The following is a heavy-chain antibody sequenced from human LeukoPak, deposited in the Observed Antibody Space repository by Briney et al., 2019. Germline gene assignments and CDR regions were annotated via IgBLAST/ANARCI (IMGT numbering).Heavy chain of an antibody. Sequence: GSLRLSCAASGFTFSSYAMSWVRQAPGKGPEWVSAISHSGGTTYYADSVKGRLTITRDNSKNTLYLQMNSLRAEDTAVYYCAKANVKYCSGGSCFDAFDIWGQGTMVTVSS. J-gene: IGHJ3*02. CDR1: GFTFSSYA. CDR2: ISHSGGTT. CDR3: AKANVKYCSGGSCFDAFDI. D-gene: IGHD2-15*01. V-gene: IGHV3-23*01.